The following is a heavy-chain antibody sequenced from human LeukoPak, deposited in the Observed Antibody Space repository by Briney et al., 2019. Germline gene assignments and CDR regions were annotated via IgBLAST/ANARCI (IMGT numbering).Heavy chain of an antibody. CDR2: IYSGGST. Sequence: PGGSLRLSCEVSGLNVSDNYMSWVRQAPGKGLEWVSVIYSGGSTFYSTSVRARFTISRDKPKNTVYLQMSRLRADDTALYYCVRERLYDVSGYYDFWGQGTLVSVSS. V-gene: IGHV3-66*01. J-gene: IGHJ4*02. CDR1: GLNVSDNY. CDR3: VRERLYDVSGYYDF. D-gene: IGHD3-22*01.